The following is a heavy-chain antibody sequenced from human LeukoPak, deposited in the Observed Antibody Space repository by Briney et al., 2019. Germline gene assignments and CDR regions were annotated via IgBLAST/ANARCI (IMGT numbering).Heavy chain of an antibody. CDR1: GFTFSNYW. J-gene: IGHJ4*02. D-gene: IGHD2-15*01. CDR3: ARDQDI. CDR2: IKSDGSTT. Sequence: GGSLRLSCAASGFTFSNYWMHWVRQAPGKGLVWVSRIKSDGSTTNYADSVKGRFTISRDNAKNTLYLQVNSLRAEDTAVYYCARDQDIRGQGTLVTVSS. V-gene: IGHV3-74*01.